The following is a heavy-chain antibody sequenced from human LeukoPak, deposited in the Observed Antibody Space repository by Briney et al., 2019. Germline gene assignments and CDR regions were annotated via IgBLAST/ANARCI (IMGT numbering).Heavy chain of an antibody. CDR3: AREWGYFDY. D-gene: IGHD3-16*01. J-gene: IGHJ4*02. Sequence: SETLSLTCTVSGGSISSYSWSWIRQPPGKGLEWIGHIYYSGTTNYNPSLKSRVTISMDTSKNQFSLKLSSVTAADTAVYYCAREWGYFDYWGQGTLVSVSS. CDR2: IYYSGTT. CDR1: GGSISSYS. V-gene: IGHV4-59*01.